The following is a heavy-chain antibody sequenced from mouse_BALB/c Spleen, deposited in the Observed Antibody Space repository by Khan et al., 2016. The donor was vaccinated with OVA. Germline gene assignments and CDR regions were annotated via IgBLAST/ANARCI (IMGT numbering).Heavy chain of an antibody. D-gene: IGHD1-1*01. Sequence: EVKVVESGGGLVKPGGSLKLSCAASGFTFITYSMSWVRQTPAKRLEWVATISSDGDYTSYHENVTGRFPISRDNSKNTLYLQTSSLRAEDTAMYYCARSAYGNFADWGQGTLVTVSA. J-gene: IGHJ3*01. V-gene: IGHV5-9*04. CDR3: ARSAYGNFAD. CDR1: GFTFITYS. CDR2: ISSDGDYT.